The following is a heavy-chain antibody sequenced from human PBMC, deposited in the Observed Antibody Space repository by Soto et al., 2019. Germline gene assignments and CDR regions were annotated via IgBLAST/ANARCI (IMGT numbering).Heavy chain of an antibody. CDR2: IDWDDDK. V-gene: IGHV2-70*01. CDR3: ARILDDSSGYLYDY. Sequence: SGPTLVNPTQTLTLTCTFSGFSLSTSGMCVSWIRQPPGKALEWLALIDWDDDKYYSTSLKTRLTISKDTSKNQVVLTMTNMEPLDTATYYCARILDDSSGYLYDYWGQGTLVTVSS. D-gene: IGHD3-22*01. CDR1: GFSLSTSGMC. J-gene: IGHJ4*02.